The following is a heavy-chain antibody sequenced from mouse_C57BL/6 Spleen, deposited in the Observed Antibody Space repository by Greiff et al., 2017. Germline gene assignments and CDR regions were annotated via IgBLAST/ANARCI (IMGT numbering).Heavy chain of an antibody. CDR1: GYTFTSYW. D-gene: IGHD1-1*01. J-gene: IGHJ3*01. CDR2: IDPNSGGT. Sequence: QVQLKQPGAELVKPGASVKLSCKASGYTFTSYWMHWVKQRPGRGLEWIGRIDPNSGGTKYNEKFKSKATLTVDKPSSTAYMQLSSLTSEDSAVYYCARTGVGSSYEAWFAYWGQGTLVTVSA. CDR3: ARTGVGSSYEAWFAY. V-gene: IGHV1-72*01.